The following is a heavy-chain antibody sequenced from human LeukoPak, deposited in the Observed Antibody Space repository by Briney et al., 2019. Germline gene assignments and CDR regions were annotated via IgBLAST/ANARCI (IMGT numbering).Heavy chain of an antibody. CDR2: ISSGGVAT. Sequence: PAGGSLRLSCAASGFSFDNDAMTWVRQAPGKGLEWVSSISSGGVATYYADSVKGRFSTSRDNSKKTLYLQMNSLRAEDTAIYYCAKQEYDFWSGYLFWGQGTLVTVSS. J-gene: IGHJ4*02. CDR1: GFSFDNDA. V-gene: IGHV3-23*01. CDR3: AKQEYDFWSGYLF. D-gene: IGHD3-3*01.